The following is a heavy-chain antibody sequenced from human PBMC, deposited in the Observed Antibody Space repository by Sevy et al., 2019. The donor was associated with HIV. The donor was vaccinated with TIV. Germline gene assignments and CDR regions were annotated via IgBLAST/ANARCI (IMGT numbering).Heavy chain of an antibody. CDR1: GVSISRDY. CDR2: IYSTGGT. J-gene: IGHJ5*02. D-gene: IGHD3-10*01. CDR3: ARVRDYGSGTFSPYFDP. V-gene: IGHV4-59*01. Sequence: SETLSLTCTVSGVSISRDYWSWIRQSPGKGLEWIGSIYSTGGTSYNPSLRGRVNISMDRSKNQYSLKLNSVTAADTAVYSCARVRDYGSGTFSPYFDPWGQGILVTVSS.